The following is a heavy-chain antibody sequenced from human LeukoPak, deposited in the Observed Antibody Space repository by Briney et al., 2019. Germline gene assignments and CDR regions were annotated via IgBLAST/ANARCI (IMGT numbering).Heavy chain of an antibody. CDR1: GYTFTSYD. CDR3: VLSSSWYEKPDFDY. CDR2: MNPNSGNT. J-gene: IGHJ4*02. D-gene: IGHD6-13*01. V-gene: IGHV1-8*01. Sequence: ASVKVSCKASGYTFTSYDINWVRQATGQGLEWMGWMNPNSGNTGYAQKFQGRVTMTRNTSISTAYMELSSLRSEDTAVYYCVLSSSWYEKPDFDYWGQGTLVTVSS.